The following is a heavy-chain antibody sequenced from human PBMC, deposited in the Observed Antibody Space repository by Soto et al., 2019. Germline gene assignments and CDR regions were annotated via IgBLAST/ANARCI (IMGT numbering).Heavy chain of an antibody. D-gene: IGHD1-1*01. J-gene: IGHJ4*02. CDR1: GYTFTSYG. V-gene: IGHV1-18*01. CDR2: ISAYNGNT. CDR3: ARAKDRYNWNDPFDY. Sequence: QVQLVQSGAEVKKPGASVKVSCKASGYTFTSYGISWVRQAPGQGLEWMGWISAYNGNTHYAQKHQGRVTMTTDTSTSPAYMELRSLRSDDTAVYYCARAKDRYNWNDPFDYWGQGTLVTVSS.